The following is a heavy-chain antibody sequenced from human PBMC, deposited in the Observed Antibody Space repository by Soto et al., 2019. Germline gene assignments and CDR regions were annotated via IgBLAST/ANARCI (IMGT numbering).Heavy chain of an antibody. Sequence: GGSLRLSCAASGSTFYNYAMSWVRQAPGKGLEWVSAISGNGDNTYYADSVKGRFTISRDNSNNTLYLQMSSLRAEDTAVYYCAKGGCSSTSCYNLLGYWGQGTLVTVSS. V-gene: IGHV3-23*01. CDR2: ISGNGDNT. J-gene: IGHJ4*02. CDR3: AKGGCSSTSCYNLLGY. CDR1: GSTFYNYA. D-gene: IGHD2-2*02.